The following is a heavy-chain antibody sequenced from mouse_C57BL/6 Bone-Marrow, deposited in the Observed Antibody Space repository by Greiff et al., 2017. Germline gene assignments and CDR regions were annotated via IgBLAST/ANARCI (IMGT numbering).Heavy chain of an antibody. CDR2: ISDGGSYT. CDR3: ANEPQFAY. J-gene: IGHJ3*01. V-gene: IGHV5-4*01. Sequence: EVQLVESGGGLVKPGGSLKLSCAASGFTFSSYAMSWVRQTPEKRLEWVATISDGGSYTYYPDNVKGRFTISRDNAKNNLYLQMSHLKSEDTAMYYCANEPQFAYWGQGTLVTVSA. CDR1: GFTFSSYA.